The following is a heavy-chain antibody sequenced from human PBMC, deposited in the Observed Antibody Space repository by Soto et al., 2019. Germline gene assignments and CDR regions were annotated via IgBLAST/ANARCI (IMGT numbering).Heavy chain of an antibody. V-gene: IGHV3-30-3*01. CDR2: ISYDGSNK. J-gene: IGHJ4*02. CDR3: ASGNSSSWYYFDY. D-gene: IGHD6-13*01. CDR1: GFTFSSYW. Sequence: VQLVESGGGLVQPGGSLRLSCAASGFTFSSYWMSWVRQAPGKGLEWVAVISYDGSNKYYADSVKGRFTISRDNSKNTLYLQMNSLRAEDTAVYYCASGNSSSWYYFDYWGQGTLVTVSS.